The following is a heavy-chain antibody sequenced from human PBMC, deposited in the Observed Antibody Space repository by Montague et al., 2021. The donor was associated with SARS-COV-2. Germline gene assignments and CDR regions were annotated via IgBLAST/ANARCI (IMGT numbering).Heavy chain of an antibody. CDR1: GGSISSSSYY. CDR2: IYYSGTT. CDR3: ARHVRSLMDRGPDFDY. Sequence: SETLSLTCTVSGGSISSSSYYWGWNRQPPGKGLEWIGSIYYSGTTYYNPSLQSRVTISVDTSKNQFSLKLSSVTAAATAVYYGARHVRSLMDRGPDFDYWGQGTLVTVSS. D-gene: IGHD3-10*01. V-gene: IGHV4-39*01. J-gene: IGHJ4*02.